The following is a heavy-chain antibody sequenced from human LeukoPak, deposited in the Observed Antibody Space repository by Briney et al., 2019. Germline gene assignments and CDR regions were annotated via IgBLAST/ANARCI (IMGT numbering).Heavy chain of an antibody. Sequence: GGSLRLSCAASGFTFSDHYMDWVRQAPGKGLEWVSYISSSSSTIYYADSVKGRFTISRDNAKNSLYLQMNSLRAEDTAVYYCARDSPGELLPFDYWGQGTLVTVSS. CDR3: ARDSPGELLPFDY. D-gene: IGHD1-26*01. CDR1: GFTFSDHY. J-gene: IGHJ4*02. CDR2: ISSSSSTI. V-gene: IGHV3-11*04.